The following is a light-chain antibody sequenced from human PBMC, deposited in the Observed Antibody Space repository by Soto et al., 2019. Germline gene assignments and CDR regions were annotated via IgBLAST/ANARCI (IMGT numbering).Light chain of an antibody. CDR3: AAWDGSLNVVL. CDR2: NDN. Sequence: QCVLTQPSSASGTPGQTVTISCSGTSSNIGTNTVNWYRQVPGTAPKLLIFNDNVRPSGVPGRFSGSRSGTSASLAISGLQSEAEADYYCAAWDGSLNVVLLGGGTQLTVL. J-gene: IGLJ2*01. CDR1: SSNIGTNT. V-gene: IGLV1-44*01.